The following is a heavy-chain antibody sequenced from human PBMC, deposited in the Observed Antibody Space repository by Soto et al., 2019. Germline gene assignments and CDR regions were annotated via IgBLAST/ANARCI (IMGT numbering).Heavy chain of an antibody. Sequence: GGSLRLSCAASGFTFSSYAMSWVRQAPGKGLEWVSAISGSGGSTYYADSVKGRFTISRDNSKNTLYLQMNSLRAEDTAVYYCAKGQAAPAPYYDFWSGYYHLRPRLNFDYWGQGTLVTVSS. J-gene: IGHJ4*02. CDR1: GFTFSSYA. CDR3: AKGQAAPAPYYDFWSGYYHLRPRLNFDY. CDR2: ISGSGGST. V-gene: IGHV3-23*01. D-gene: IGHD3-3*01.